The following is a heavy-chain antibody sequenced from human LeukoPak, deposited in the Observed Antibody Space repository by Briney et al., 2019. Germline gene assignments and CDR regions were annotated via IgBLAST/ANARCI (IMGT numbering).Heavy chain of an antibody. Sequence: GGTLRLSCAASGFTFTSYGMSWVRQAPGKGLEWVSGISGSGGSTYYADSVKGRFTISRDSSKNTLYLRMNSLRAEDAAVYYCAKAPVTTCSGAYCYPFDYWGQGTLVTVSS. CDR3: AKAPVTTCSGAYCYPFDY. V-gene: IGHV3-23*01. J-gene: IGHJ4*02. D-gene: IGHD2-15*01. CDR1: GFTFTSYG. CDR2: ISGSGGST.